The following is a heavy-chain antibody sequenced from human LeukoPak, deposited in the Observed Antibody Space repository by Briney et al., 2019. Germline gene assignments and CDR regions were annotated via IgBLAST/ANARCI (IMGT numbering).Heavy chain of an antibody. V-gene: IGHV4-4*07. CDR3: ARAGDSSSSYYYCYMDV. CDR2: IYTSGST. Sequence: PSETLSLTCTVSGGSISSYYWSWIRQPAGKGLEWIGRIYTSGSTNYNPSLKSRVTMSVDTSKNQFSLKLSSVTAADTAVYYCARAGDSSSSYYYCYMDVWGKGTTVTVSS. J-gene: IGHJ6*03. D-gene: IGHD6-13*01. CDR1: GGSISSYY.